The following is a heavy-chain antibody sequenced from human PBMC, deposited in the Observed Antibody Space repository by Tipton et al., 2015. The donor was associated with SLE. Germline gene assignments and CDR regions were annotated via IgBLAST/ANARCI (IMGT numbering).Heavy chain of an antibody. CDR2: IRYDGSNK. V-gene: IGHV3-30*02. D-gene: IGHD3-9*01. Sequence: SLRLSCAASGFTFSSYGMHWVRQAPGEGLEWVAFIRYDGSNKYYADSVKGRFTISRDNSKNTLYLQMNSLRAEDTAVYYCAKTRDILTGYYTPFDYWGQGTLVTVSS. CDR3: AKTRDILTGYYTPFDY. CDR1: GFTFSSYG. J-gene: IGHJ4*02.